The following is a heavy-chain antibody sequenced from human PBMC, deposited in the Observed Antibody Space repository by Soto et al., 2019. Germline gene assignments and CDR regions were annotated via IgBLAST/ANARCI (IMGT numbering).Heavy chain of an antibody. J-gene: IGHJ4*02. CDR2: ISISSITI. CDR3: ARDGGSLGY. CDR1: GSTFSSDS. Sequence: EVQLVESGGGLVQPGGSLGLSCAAYGSTFSSDSMNWVRQAPGKGQEWVSYISISSITIYYADSVKGRLTISRDNAKNSMYLQMNSLRDEDTAVYYCARDGGSLGYWGQGTLVTVSS. V-gene: IGHV3-48*02. D-gene: IGHD1-26*01.